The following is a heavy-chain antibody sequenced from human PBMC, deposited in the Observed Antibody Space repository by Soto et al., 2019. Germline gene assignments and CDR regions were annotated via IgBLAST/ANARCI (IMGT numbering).Heavy chain of an antibody. CDR1: GYTFTSYG. Sequence: ASVKVSCKASGYTFTSYGISWVRQAPGQGLEWMGWINPNNGDTNYAQKFQGRVTMTRDTSISTAYMELSRLRSDDTAVYYCARESGIAVAGTCMDVWGQGTTVTVSS. CDR2: INPNNGDT. J-gene: IGHJ6*02. V-gene: IGHV1-2*02. CDR3: ARESGIAVAGTCMDV. D-gene: IGHD6-19*01.